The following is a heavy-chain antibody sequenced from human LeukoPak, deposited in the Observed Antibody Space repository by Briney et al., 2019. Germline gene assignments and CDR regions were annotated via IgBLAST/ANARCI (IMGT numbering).Heavy chain of an antibody. CDR1: GGTFSSYA. D-gene: IGHD3-22*01. V-gene: IGHV1-69*13. Sequence: SVKVSCKASGGTFSSYAISWVRQAPGQGLEWMGGIIPIFGTANYAQKFQGRVTITAHESTRTAYMELSSLRSEDTAVYYCARALYYYDSSGYYSPIDYWGQGTLVTVSS. CDR3: ARALYYYDSSGYYSPIDY. J-gene: IGHJ4*02. CDR2: IIPIFGTA.